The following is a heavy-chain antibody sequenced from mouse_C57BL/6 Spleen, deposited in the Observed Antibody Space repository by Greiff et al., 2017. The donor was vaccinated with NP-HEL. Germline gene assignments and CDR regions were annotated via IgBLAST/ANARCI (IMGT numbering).Heavy chain of an antibody. CDR3: ARGLYKSDMDY. CDR2: IDPSDSYT. CDR1: GYTFTSYW. V-gene: IGHV1-59*01. J-gene: IGHJ4*01. Sequence: QVQLQQPGAELVRPGTSVKLSCKASGYTFTSYWMHWVKQRPGQGLEWIGVIDPSDSYTNYNQKFKGKATLTVDTSSSTAYMQLSSLTSEDSAVYYCARGLYKSDMDYWGQGTSVTVSS. D-gene: IGHD1-3*01.